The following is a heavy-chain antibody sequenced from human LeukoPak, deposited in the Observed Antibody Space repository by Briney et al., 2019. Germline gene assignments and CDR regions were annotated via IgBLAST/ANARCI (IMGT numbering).Heavy chain of an antibody. D-gene: IGHD2-2*01. CDR3: ARGDCSSTSCSGNWFDP. V-gene: IGHV4-59*08. CDR2: IYYSGST. CDR1: GGSISSYY. Sequence: SETLSLTCTVSGGSISSYYWSWIRQPPGKGLEWIGYIYYSGSTNYNPSLESRVTISVDTSKNQFSLKLSSVTAADTAVYYCARGDCSSTSCSGNWFDPWGQGTLVTVSS. J-gene: IGHJ5*02.